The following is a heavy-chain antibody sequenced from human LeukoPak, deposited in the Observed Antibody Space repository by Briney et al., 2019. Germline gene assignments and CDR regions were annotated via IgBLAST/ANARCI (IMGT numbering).Heavy chain of an antibody. J-gene: IGHJ4*02. CDR2: ISSSSSYI. V-gene: IGHV3-21*01. CDR1: GFTFSSYS. D-gene: IGHD6-6*01. CDR3: ARMGNLAARPVWSDY. Sequence: GGSLRLSCEGSGFTFSSYSMNWVRQAPGKGLEWVSSISSSSSYIYYADSVKGRFTISRDNAKNSLYLQMNSLRAEDTAVYYCARMGNLAARPVWSDYWGQGTLVTVSS.